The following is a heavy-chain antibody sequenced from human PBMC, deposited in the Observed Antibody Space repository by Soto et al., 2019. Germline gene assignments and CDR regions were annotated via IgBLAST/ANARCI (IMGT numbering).Heavy chain of an antibody. J-gene: IGHJ3*02. V-gene: IGHV1-69*01. CDR2: IIPIFGKA. CDR1: GGTFSSYA. D-gene: IGHD3-3*01. Sequence: QVQLVQSGAEVKKPGSSVKVSCKASGGTFSSYAISWVRQAPGQGLEWMGGIIPIFGKANYAQKFQGRVTITADESTSTAYMELSSLRSEDTAVYYCARRGPYYDFWSGQPNAFDIWGQGTMVTVSS. CDR3: ARRGPYYDFWSGQPNAFDI.